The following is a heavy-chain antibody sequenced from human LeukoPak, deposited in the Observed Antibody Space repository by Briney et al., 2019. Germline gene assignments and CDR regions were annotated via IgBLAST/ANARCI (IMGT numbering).Heavy chain of an antibody. D-gene: IGHD3-10*01. Sequence: GASVKVSCKASGGTFSSYVISWVRQAPGQGLEWMGGIIPIFGTANYAQKFQGRVTITADESTSTAYMELSSLRSEDTAVYYCARAMVRGVHDAFDIWGQGTMVTVSS. CDR3: ARAMVRGVHDAFDI. J-gene: IGHJ3*02. CDR2: IIPIFGTA. CDR1: GGTFSSYV. V-gene: IGHV1-69*13.